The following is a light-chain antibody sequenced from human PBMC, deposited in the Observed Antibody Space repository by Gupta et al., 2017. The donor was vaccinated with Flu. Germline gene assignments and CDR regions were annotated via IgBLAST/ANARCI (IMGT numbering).Light chain of an antibody. J-gene: IGLJ1*01. CDR3: SSYTSNNALYV. V-gene: IGLV2-14*01. Sequence: ITISCTGSSSDVDSYNNVSWYHQHPGKAPKLMIYEVTNRPSGVSNRFSGSKSGNTASLTISRLQAEDEADYYCSSYTSNNALYVFGTGTRVTVL. CDR2: EVT. CDR1: SSDVDSYNN.